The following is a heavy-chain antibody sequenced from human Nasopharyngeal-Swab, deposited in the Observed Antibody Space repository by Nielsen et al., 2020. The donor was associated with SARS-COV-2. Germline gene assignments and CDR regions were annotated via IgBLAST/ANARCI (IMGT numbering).Heavy chain of an antibody. CDR2: IGTSSSTS. CDR3: TSGWFDP. Sequence: GGSLRLSCAASGFAVSNNYLSWVRQAPGKGLEWLSYIGTSSSTSYYADSVKGRFTISRDTAKNSLYLQMNSLRAEDTAVYYCTSGWFDPWGQGTLVTVSS. J-gene: IGHJ5*02. CDR1: GFAVSNNY. V-gene: IGHV3-11*04.